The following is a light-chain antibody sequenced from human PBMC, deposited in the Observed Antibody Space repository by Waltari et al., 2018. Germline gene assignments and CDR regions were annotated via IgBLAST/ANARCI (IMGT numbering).Light chain of an antibody. CDR2: YDG. Sequence: SYVLTQPPSVSVAPGETARITCGGNNTGSKSVHRYRQKPVQAPQLVISYDGDRPSGIPERFSGSNSGDTATLTISRVEAGDEADYYCQVWDANNEPGVFGTGTEVTVL. J-gene: IGLJ1*01. CDR3: QVWDANNEPGV. V-gene: IGLV3-21*01. CDR1: NTGSKS.